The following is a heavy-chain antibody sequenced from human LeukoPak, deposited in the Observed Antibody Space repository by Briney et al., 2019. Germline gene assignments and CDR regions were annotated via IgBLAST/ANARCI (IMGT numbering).Heavy chain of an antibody. CDR2: IIPIFGTA. CDR3: ARERISSSAPYYYYYMDV. CDR1: GGTFSSYA. Sequence: GASVKVSRKASGGTFSSYAISWVRQAPGQGLEWVGGIIPIFGTANYAQKFQGRVTITADESTSTAYMELSSLRSEDTAVYYCARERISSSAPYYYYYMDVWGKGTTVTVSS. D-gene: IGHD6-6*01. J-gene: IGHJ6*03. V-gene: IGHV1-69*13.